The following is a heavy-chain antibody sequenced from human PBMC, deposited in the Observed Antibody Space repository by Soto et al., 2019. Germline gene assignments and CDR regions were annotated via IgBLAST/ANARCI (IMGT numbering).Heavy chain of an antibody. V-gene: IGHV3-11*01. D-gene: IGHD4-17*01. Sequence: RRSGAASVFTFIDDDVSWIRQAPGKGLAWVSCISSSGSTIYYADSVKGLFTISRDNAKNSLYLQMNRLRAEDTAVYYCASIYFFDDSGDYWGQGSLVTVSS. CDR3: ASIYFFDDSGDY. CDR2: ISSSGSTI. CDR1: VFTFIDDD. J-gene: IGHJ4*02.